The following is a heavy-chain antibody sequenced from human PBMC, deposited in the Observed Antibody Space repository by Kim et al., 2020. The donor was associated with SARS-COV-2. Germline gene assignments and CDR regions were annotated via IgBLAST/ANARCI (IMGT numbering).Heavy chain of an antibody. J-gene: IGHJ4*02. CDR3: ARLAYYDFWSGYYTLTD. V-gene: IGHV4-39*01. CDR1: GGSISSSSYY. D-gene: IGHD3-3*01. Sequence: SETLSLTCTVSGGSISSSSYYWGWIRQPPGKGLEWIGSIYYSGSTYYNPSLKSRVTISVDTSKNQFSLKLSSVTAADTAVYYCARLAYYDFWSGYYTLTDWGQGTLVTVSS. CDR2: IYYSGST.